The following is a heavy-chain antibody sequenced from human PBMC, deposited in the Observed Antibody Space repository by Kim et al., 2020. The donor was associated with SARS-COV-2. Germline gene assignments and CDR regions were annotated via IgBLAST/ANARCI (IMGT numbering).Heavy chain of an antibody. D-gene: IGHD1-20*01. CDR2: ISSSSSYI. CDR1: GFTFSSYS. J-gene: IGHJ4*02. V-gene: IGHV3-21*01. Sequence: GGSLRLSCAASGFTFSSYSMNWVRQAPGKGLEWVSSISSSSSYIYYADSVKGRFTISRDNAKNSLYLQMNSLRAEDTAVYYCARDLQITWSGDYWGQGTLVTVSS. CDR3: ARDLQITWSGDY.